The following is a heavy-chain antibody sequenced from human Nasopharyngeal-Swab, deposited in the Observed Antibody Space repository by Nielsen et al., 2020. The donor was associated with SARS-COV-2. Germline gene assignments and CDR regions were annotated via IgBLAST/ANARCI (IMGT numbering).Heavy chain of an antibody. Sequence: SAKLSCKASAGIFSSYAISWLRHAPGQGLEWMGGIIPIFGTANYAQKFQGRVTITADESTSTAYMELSSLRSEDTAVYYCARGDCGGDCFTGDWFDPWGQGTLVTVSS. V-gene: IGHV1-69*13. D-gene: IGHD2-21*02. CDR2: IIPIFGTA. J-gene: IGHJ5*02. CDR3: ARGDCGGDCFTGDWFDP. CDR1: AGIFSSYA.